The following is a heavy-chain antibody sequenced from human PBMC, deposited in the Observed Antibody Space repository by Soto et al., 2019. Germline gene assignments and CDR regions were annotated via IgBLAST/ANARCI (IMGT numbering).Heavy chain of an antibody. J-gene: IGHJ4*02. V-gene: IGHV3-30-3*01. D-gene: IGHD6-13*01. Sequence: QVQLVESGGGVVQPGRSLRLSCAASGFTFSSYAMHWVRQAPGKGLEWVAVISYDGSNKYYAESVKGRFTISRDNSKNTLYLQMNSLRAEDTAVYYCARDRYSSSCPGDYWGQGTLVTVSS. CDR2: ISYDGSNK. CDR1: GFTFSSYA. CDR3: ARDRYSSSCPGDY.